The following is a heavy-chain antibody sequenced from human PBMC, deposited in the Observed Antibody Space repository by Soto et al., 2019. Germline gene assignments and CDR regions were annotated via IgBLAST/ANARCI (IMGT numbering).Heavy chain of an antibody. J-gene: IGHJ6*03. Sequence: PSETLSLTCAVYGGSFSGYYWSWIRQPPGKGLEWIGEINHSGSTNYNPSLKSRVTISVDTSKNQFSLKLSSVTAADTAVYYCARGRKAAADTSGYMDVWGKGTTVTVS. V-gene: IGHV4-34*01. CDR3: ARGRKAAADTSGYMDV. CDR2: INHSGST. D-gene: IGHD6-13*01. CDR1: GGSFSGYY.